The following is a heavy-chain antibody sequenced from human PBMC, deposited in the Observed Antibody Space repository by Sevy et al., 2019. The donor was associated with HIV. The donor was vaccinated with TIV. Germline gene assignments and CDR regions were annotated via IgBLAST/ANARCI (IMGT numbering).Heavy chain of an antibody. Sequence: KISCKASGGTFSSYGISWVRQAPGQGLEWMGGIIPILGTVNYAQKFQGRVTITADESTKTAYMELRSLRSEDTAVYYCARGGGNGWYYFDYWGQETLVTVSS. CDR1: GGTFSSYG. J-gene: IGHJ4*02. CDR3: ARGGGNGWYYFDY. CDR2: IIPILGTV. V-gene: IGHV1-69*01. D-gene: IGHD6-19*01.